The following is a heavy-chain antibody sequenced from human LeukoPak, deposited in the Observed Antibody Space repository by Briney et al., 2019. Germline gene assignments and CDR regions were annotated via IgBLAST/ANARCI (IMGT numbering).Heavy chain of an antibody. CDR1: GGSFSGYY. CDR2: INHSGST. J-gene: IGHJ4*02. V-gene: IGHV4-34*01. CDR3: ARSLNADYVLPFDY. D-gene: IGHD3-16*01. Sequence: SETLSLTCAVYGGSFSGYYWSWIRQPPGKGLEWIGEINHSGSTNYNPSLKSRVTISVDTSKNQFSLKLSSVTAADTAVYYCARSLNADYVLPFDYWGPGTLVTVSS.